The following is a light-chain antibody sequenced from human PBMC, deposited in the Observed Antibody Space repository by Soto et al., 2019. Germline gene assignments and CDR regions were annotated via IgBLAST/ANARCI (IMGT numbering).Light chain of an antibody. CDR2: AAS. CDR1: QGISRW. V-gene: IGKV1-12*01. CDR3: QQTRDFPLT. Sequence: DIQVTQSPSSVSASVGDTVTVTCRASQGISRWLAWYQQKPGKAPRLLIYAASSLQNGVPPRFSGTYSGTDFSLTISSLQPGDSATYFCQQTRDFPLTFGGGTKVDIK. J-gene: IGKJ4*01.